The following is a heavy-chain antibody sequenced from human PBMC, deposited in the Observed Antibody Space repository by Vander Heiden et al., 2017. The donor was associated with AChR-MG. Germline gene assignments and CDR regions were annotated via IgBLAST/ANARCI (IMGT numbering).Heavy chain of an antibody. J-gene: IGHJ1*01. CDR1: GYTFTGYD. CDR2: INPSGGGT. V-gene: IGHV1-2*06. CDR3: ARDDLRFLEWDQAEYFQH. Sequence: QVQLVQSGAEVKKPGASVKVSCKASGYTFTGYDMHWCRQAPGQGLEWMGRINPSGGGTNYAQKFQGRVTMTRDTSISTAYMELSRLRSDDTAVYYCARDDLRFLEWDQAEYFQHWGQGTLVTVSS. D-gene: IGHD3-3*01.